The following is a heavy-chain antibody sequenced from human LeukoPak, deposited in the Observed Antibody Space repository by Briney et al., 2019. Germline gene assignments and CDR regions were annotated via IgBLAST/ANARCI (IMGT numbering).Heavy chain of an antibody. CDR2: INHSGST. CDR1: GGSFSGYY. Sequence: SETLSLTCAVYGGSFSGYYWSWIRQPPGKGLEWIGEINHSGSTNYNPSLKSRVTISVDTSKNQFSLKLSSVTAADTAVYYCASTYDILTGSWFDPWGQGTLVTVSS. J-gene: IGHJ5*02. D-gene: IGHD3-9*01. CDR3: ASTYDILTGSWFDP. V-gene: IGHV4-34*01.